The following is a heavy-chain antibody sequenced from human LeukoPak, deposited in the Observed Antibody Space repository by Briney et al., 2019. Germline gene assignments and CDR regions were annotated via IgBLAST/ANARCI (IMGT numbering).Heavy chain of an antibody. CDR2: ISYDGSNK. CDR1: GFTFSSYG. CDR3: AKGYYYGSGSYDY. J-gene: IGHJ4*02. V-gene: IGHV3-30*18. D-gene: IGHD3-10*01. Sequence: GGSLRLSCAASGFTFSSYGMHWVRQAPGKGLEWVAVISYDGSNKYYADSVKGRFTISRDNSKNTLYLQMNSLGAEDTAVYYCAKGYYYGSGSYDYWGQGTLVTVSS.